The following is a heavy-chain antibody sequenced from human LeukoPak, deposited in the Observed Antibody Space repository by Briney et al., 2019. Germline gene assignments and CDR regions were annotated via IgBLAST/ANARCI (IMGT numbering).Heavy chain of an antibody. J-gene: IGHJ6*02. V-gene: IGHV3-74*01. Sequence: GGSLRLSCAASGFTFSSYWMHWVRHAPGKGLVWVSRINSDGSSSSYADSVKGRFTISRDNAKNTLYLQMNSLRAEDTAVYYCARGVDGSGFMDVWGQGTTVTVSS. CDR1: GFTFSSYW. CDR3: ARGVDGSGFMDV. CDR2: INSDGSSS. D-gene: IGHD3-10*01.